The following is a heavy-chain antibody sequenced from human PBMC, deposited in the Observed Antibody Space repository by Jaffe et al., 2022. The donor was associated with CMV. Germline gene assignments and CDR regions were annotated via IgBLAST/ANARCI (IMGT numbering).Heavy chain of an antibody. CDR1: GGSFSGYY. J-gene: IGHJ5*02. CDR3: ARERLGVSGSYMVNWFDP. CDR2: INHSGST. Sequence: QVQLQQWGAGLLKPSETLSLTCAVYGGSFSGYYWSWIRQPPGKGLEWIGEINHSGSTNYNPSLKSRVTISVDTSKNQFSLKLSSVTAADTAVYYCARERLGVSGSYMVNWFDPWGQGTLVTVSS. V-gene: IGHV4-34*01. D-gene: IGHD3-10*01.